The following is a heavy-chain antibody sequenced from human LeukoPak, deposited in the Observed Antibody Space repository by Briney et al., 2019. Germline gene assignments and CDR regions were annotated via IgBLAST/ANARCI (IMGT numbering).Heavy chain of an antibody. J-gene: IGHJ4*02. Sequence: PSQSLSLTCTVSVGSISSISYCCGWIRQPPGKGLGLIVSIYYSETTYYNPSLKSPATISVDTSKNQFCLSLSALTAPGTSVDYCASLHPSGWFDYWGQGTLATVSS. CDR3: ASLHPSGWFDY. V-gene: IGHV4-39*01. CDR2: IYYSETT. CDR1: VGSISSISYC. D-gene: IGHD6-19*01.